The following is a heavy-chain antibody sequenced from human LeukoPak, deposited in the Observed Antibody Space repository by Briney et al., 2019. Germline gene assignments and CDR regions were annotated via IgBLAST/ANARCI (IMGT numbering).Heavy chain of an antibody. V-gene: IGHV3-48*01. D-gene: IGHD3-9*01. CDR3: ASGYDILTGYPVVAFDM. CDR1: GFTFTSYS. J-gene: IGHJ3*02. CDR2: IISIISTI. Sequence: GGSLRLSCAASGFTFTSYSINWVRHAPENGLEWVSYIISIISTIYYTDSMKGRFTISRDNAKNSLYLKMNSLRAEDTVVYYCASGYDILTGYPVVAFDMWGRGTMVTVYS.